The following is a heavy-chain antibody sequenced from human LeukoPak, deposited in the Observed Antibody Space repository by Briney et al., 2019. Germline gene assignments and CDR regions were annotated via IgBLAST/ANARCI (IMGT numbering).Heavy chain of an antibody. V-gene: IGHV1-2*02. CDR1: GYTFTGYY. CDR3: ARGDNYDILTGYQTPSHLSDY. Sequence: ASVKVSCKASGYTFTGYYVHWVRQAPGQGLEWMGWINPNSGDTNFAQKFQGRVTMTRDTSISTAYMELSRLRSDDTAVYYCARGDNYDILTGYQTPSHLSDYWGQGALVTVSS. CDR2: INPNSGDT. J-gene: IGHJ4*02. D-gene: IGHD3-9*01.